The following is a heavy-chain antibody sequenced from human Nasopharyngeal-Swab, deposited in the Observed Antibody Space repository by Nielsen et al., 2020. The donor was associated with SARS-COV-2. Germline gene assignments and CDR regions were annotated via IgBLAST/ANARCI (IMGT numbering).Heavy chain of an antibody. D-gene: IGHD5-12*01. CDR1: GFTFSTYA. CDR2: ISDSGGTT. V-gene: IGHV3-23*01. Sequence: GGSLRLSCAASGFTFSTYAMSWVRQAPRKGLEWVSDISDSGGTTYYADSVKGRFTISRDNSKNTLYLQMNSLRAEDTAIYYCATMVDMAASISSWGQGTLVTVSS. J-gene: IGHJ5*02. CDR3: ATMVDMAASISS.